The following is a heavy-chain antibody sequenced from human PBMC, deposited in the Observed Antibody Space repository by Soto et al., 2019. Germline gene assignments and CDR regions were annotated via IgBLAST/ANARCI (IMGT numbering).Heavy chain of an antibody. J-gene: IGHJ4*02. V-gene: IGHV4-59*01. D-gene: IGHD3-16*01. Sequence: SETLSLTCTVSGGSISSYYWSWIRQPPGKGLEWIGYIYYSGSTYYNPSLKSRVTISVDTSKNQFSLKLSSVTAADTAVYYCARSRGGYFDYWGQGTLVTVSS. CDR2: IYYSGST. CDR3: ARSRGGYFDY. CDR1: GGSISSYY.